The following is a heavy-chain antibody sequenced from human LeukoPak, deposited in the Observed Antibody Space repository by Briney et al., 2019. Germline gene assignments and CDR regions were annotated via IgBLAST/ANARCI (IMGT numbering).Heavy chain of an antibody. Sequence: SETLSLTCAVYGGSFSGYYWSWIRQPPGKGLEWIGEINHSGSTNYNPSLKRRVTISVDTSKSQFSLKLSSVTAADTAVYYCARVDYYDSSGYVDYWGQGTLVTVSS. V-gene: IGHV4-34*01. D-gene: IGHD3-22*01. J-gene: IGHJ4*02. CDR2: INHSGST. CDR1: GGSFSGYY. CDR3: ARVDYYDSSGYVDY.